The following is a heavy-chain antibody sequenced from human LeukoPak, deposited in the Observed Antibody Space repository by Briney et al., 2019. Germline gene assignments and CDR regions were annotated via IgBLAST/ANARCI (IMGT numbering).Heavy chain of an antibody. CDR3: ARVHSYYYGSGSYCSDY. V-gene: IGHV1-18*01. CDR2: ISAYNGNT. Sequence: ASVKVSCKASGYTFTSYGISWVRQAPGQGLEWMGWISAYNGNTNYARKLQGRVTMTTDTSTSTAYMELRSLRSDDTAVYYCARVHSYYYGSGSYCSDYWGQGTLVTVSS. D-gene: IGHD3-10*01. J-gene: IGHJ4*02. CDR1: GYTFTSYG.